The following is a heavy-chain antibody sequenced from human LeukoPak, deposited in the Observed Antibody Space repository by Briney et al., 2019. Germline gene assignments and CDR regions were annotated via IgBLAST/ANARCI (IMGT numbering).Heavy chain of an antibody. CDR2: IYPGDSDT. Sequence: GEFLKISCKGSGYSFTSYWIGWVRQMPGKGLEWMGIIYPGDSDTRYSPSFQGQVTISADKSISTAYLQWSSLKASDTAMYYCARIYRTTVADYFYYGMDVWGQGTTVTVSS. CDR3: ARIYRTTVADYFYYGMDV. V-gene: IGHV5-51*01. J-gene: IGHJ6*02. D-gene: IGHD4-23*01. CDR1: GYSFTSYW.